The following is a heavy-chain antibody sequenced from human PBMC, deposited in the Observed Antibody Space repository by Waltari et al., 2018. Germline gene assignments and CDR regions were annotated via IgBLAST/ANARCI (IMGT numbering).Heavy chain of an antibody. CDR3: ARDVPPYYYDSSGYSCY. J-gene: IGHJ4*02. V-gene: IGHV1-69*08. CDR1: GGTFSSYT. D-gene: IGHD3-22*01. CDR2: FIPNLGIA. Sequence: QVQLVQSGAEVKKPGSSVKVSCKASGGTFSSYTISWVRQAPGQGLEWMGRFIPNLGIANYAQKFQGRVTITADKSTSTAYRELSSLRSEDTAVYYCARDVPPYYYDSSGYSCYWGQGTLVTVSS.